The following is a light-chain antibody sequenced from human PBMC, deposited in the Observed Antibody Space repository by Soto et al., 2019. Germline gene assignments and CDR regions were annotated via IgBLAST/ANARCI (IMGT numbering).Light chain of an antibody. V-gene: IGLV4-69*02. CDR3: QTWGTGIRV. CDR1: SGQSTYD. Sequence: QLVLTQSPSASASLGASVKLTCTLSSGQSTYDIAWHQQQPEKGPRYLMKLNSDGSHNKGDGVPARFSGSSSGPERYLTISRLQSEDEADYYCQTWGTGIRVFGGGTQLTVL. CDR2: LNSDGSH. J-gene: IGLJ3*02.